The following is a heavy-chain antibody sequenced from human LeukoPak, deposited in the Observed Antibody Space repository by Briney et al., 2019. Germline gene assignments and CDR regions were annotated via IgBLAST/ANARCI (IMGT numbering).Heavy chain of an antibody. J-gene: IGHJ4*02. CDR3: ARETTVTTNFDY. V-gene: IGHV1-2*02. CDR1: GYTFTGYY. D-gene: IGHD4-17*01. Sequence: ASVKVSCKASGYTFTGYYMHWVRQAPGQGLEWMGWINPNSGGTNYAQKFQGRVTMTRDTSISTAYMELSRLRSDDTAVYYCARETTVTTNFDYWGQGTLVTVSS. CDR2: INPNSGGT.